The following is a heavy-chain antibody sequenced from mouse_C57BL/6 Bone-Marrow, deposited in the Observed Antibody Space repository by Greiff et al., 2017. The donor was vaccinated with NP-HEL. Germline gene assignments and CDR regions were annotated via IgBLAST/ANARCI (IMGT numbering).Heavy chain of an antibody. Sequence: QVQLQQSGAELVMPGASVKLSCKASGYTFTSYWMHWVKQRPGQGLEWIGEIDPSDSYTNYNQKFKGKSTLTVDKSSSTAYMQLSSLTSEDSAVYYCARSRGSSYGFAYWGQGTLVTVSA. CDR2: IDPSDSYT. J-gene: IGHJ3*01. CDR3: ARSRGSSYGFAY. D-gene: IGHD1-1*01. V-gene: IGHV1-69*01. CDR1: GYTFTSYW.